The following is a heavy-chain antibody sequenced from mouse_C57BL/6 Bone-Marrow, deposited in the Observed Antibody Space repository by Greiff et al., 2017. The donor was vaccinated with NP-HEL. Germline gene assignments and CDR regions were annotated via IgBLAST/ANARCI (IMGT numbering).Heavy chain of an antibody. CDR2: ISNGGGST. Sequence: EVKLQESGGGLVQPGGSLKLSCAASGFTFSDYYMYWVRQTPEKRLEWVAYISNGGGSTYYPDTVKGRFTISRDNAKNTLYLQLSRLKSEDTAMYYCARHLIWGQGTSVTVSS. J-gene: IGHJ4*01. V-gene: IGHV5-12*01. CDR3: ARHLI. CDR1: GFTFSDYY.